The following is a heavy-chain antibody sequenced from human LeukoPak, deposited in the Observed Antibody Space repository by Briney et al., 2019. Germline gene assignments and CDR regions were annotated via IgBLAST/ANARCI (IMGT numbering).Heavy chain of an antibody. CDR1: GFTFSSYA. J-gene: IGHJ4*02. CDR2: VSYDGSIK. Sequence: GRSLRLSCAASGFTFSSYAMHWVRQAPGKGLEWVAVVSYDGSIKYYADSVKGRFTISRDSSKNTLFLQMNSLRAEDTAVYYCARDSSAGSYGYNYFDYWGQGTLVTVSS. V-gene: IGHV3-30*04. CDR3: ARDSSAGSYGYNYFDY. D-gene: IGHD5-18*01.